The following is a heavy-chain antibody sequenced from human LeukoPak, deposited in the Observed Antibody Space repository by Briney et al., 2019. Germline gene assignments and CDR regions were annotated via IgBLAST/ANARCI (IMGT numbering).Heavy chain of an antibody. CDR1: GFTFSSYA. CDR3: ARVAVAGTRTIDY. D-gene: IGHD6-19*01. CDR2: ISSNGDTT. V-gene: IGHV3-64D*06. J-gene: IGHJ4*02. Sequence: GGSLRLSCSASGFTFSSYAMHWVRQAPGKGLQYVSAISSNGDTTYYADSVRGRFTISRDNSKNTLYLQMSSLRAEDTAVYYCARVAVAGTRTIDYWGQGTLVTVSS.